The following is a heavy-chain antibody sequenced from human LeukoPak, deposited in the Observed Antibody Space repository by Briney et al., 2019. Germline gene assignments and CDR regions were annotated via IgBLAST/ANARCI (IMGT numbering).Heavy chain of an antibody. V-gene: IGHV1-69*05. Sequence: ASVTLSFKASGGTFSSYAISWVRHAPGQGLEWMGGIIPIFGTANYAQKFQGRVTITTDESTTTAYMELSSLRSEDTAVYYCAKGIYSSGWSYFDYWGHGTLVTVSS. J-gene: IGHJ4*01. CDR1: GGTFSSYA. CDR3: AKGIYSSGWSYFDY. D-gene: IGHD6-19*01. CDR2: IIPIFGTA.